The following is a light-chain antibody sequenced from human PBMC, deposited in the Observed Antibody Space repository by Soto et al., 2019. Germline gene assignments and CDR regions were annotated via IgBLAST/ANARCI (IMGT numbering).Light chain of an antibody. CDR1: SSDLGSHNY. Sequence: QSVLTQPASVSGSPGQSISISGTGTSSDLGSHNYVSWYQQHPGKTPKLMIYEVSHRPSGVSHRFSGSKSGNTASLTISGLQAEDEADYYCSSYTRSTTLVVFGGGTKLTVL. J-gene: IGLJ2*01. V-gene: IGLV2-14*03. CDR3: SSYTRSTTLVV. CDR2: EVS.